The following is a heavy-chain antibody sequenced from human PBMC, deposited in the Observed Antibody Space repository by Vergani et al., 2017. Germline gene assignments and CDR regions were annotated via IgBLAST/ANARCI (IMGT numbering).Heavy chain of an antibody. J-gene: IGHJ6*03. CDR3: AKDYSNYGVEGYYYMDV. CDR1: GFSFTTYA. CDR2: ISYDGSNK. D-gene: IGHD4-11*01. Sequence: VQLLESGGDLVQPGGSLRLSCAASGFSFTTYAMSWVRQAPGKGLEWVAVISYDGSNKYYADSVKGRFTISRDNSKNTLYLQMNSLRAEDTAVYYCAKDYSNYGVEGYYYMDVWGQGTTVIVSS. V-gene: IGHV3-30*18.